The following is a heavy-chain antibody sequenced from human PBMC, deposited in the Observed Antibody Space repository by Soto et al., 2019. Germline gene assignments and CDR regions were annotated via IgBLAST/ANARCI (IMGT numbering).Heavy chain of an antibody. CDR3: ARDRAGTIDYYYYGMDV. V-gene: IGHV3-21*01. CDR2: ISSSSSYI. D-gene: IGHD6-13*01. CDR1: GFTFSSYS. J-gene: IGHJ6*02. Sequence: LRLSCAASGFTFSSYSMNWVRQAPGKGPEWVSSISSSSSYIYYADSVKGRFTISRDNAKNSLYLQMNSLRAEDTAVYYCARDRAGTIDYYYYGMDVWGQGTTVTVSS.